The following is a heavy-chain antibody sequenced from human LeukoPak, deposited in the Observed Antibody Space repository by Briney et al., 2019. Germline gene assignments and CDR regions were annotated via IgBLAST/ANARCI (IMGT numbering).Heavy chain of an antibody. V-gene: IGHV3-30*18. CDR3: AKDRYSYAFEYSDS. CDR1: GFTFSSYG. CDR2: ISNDGSKK. J-gene: IGHJ4*02. Sequence: GGSLRLSCAASGFTFSSYGMHWVRQAPGKGLDWVAAISNDGSKKYYADSVKGRFTISRDNSKNTLSLQVSSLRTEDTAVYYCAKDRYSYAFEYSDSWGQGTLVTVSS. D-gene: IGHD5-18*01.